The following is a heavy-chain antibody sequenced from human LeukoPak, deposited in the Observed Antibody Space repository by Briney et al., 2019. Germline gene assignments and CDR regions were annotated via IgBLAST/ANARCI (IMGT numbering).Heavy chain of an antibody. D-gene: IGHD2/OR15-2a*01. Sequence: GRSLRLSCAASGLNFRSSWMSWISQAPGDGLERVANINQDGSEKYYVDSVKGRFTISRDNAKNSLYLQMNSLRVEDTAVYYCARAFYSYFDYWGQGTLVVVST. CDR2: INQDGSEK. V-gene: IGHV3-7*03. CDR3: ARAFYSYFDY. CDR1: GLNFRSSW. J-gene: IGHJ4*02.